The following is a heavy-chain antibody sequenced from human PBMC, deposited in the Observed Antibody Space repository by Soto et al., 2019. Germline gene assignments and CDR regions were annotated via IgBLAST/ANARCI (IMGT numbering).Heavy chain of an antibody. CDR3: ARQGYSSGLRAIHYYYGTAV. CDR2: IYYSGST. V-gene: IGHV4-39*01. Sequence: SETLSLTCTVSGGSISSSSYYWGWIRQPPGKGLEWIGSIYYSGSTYYNSFLKRRVTISDDTYKNLFSLMLSFVTAAAAAVYYWARQGYSSGLRAIHYYYGTAVWGRETRVTSPQ. J-gene: IGHJ6*04. D-gene: IGHD6-19*01. CDR1: GGSISSSSYY.